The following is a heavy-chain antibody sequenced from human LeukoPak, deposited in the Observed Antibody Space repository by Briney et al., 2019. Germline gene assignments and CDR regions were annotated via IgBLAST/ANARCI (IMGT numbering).Heavy chain of an antibody. CDR1: GFTFSSYG. D-gene: IGHD4-17*01. CDR2: ISYDGSNK. CDR3: SKDVDYGDDNGLDY. J-gene: IGHJ4*02. Sequence: HPGGSLRLSCAASGFTFSSYGMHWLRRAPGKGLEGVAVISYDGSNKYYADSVKGRFTISRDNSKNTLYLQMNSLRAEDTARYCCSKDVDYGDDNGLDYWGQGTLVTVSS. V-gene: IGHV3-30*18.